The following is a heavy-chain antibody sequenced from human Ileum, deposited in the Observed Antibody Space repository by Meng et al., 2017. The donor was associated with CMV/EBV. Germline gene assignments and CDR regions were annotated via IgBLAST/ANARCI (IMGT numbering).Heavy chain of an antibody. V-gene: IGHV3-30-3*01. CDR3: ARDNRGYCSSTSCWNNWFDP. D-gene: IGHD2-2*01. J-gene: IGHJ5*02. Sequence: TYARPWVRQDPDKGLEWVAIISYDGSDKYYADSVKGRFTISRDNSKNTLYLQMNSLRAEDTAVYYCARDNRGYCSSTSCWNNWFDPWGQGTLVTVSS. CDR2: ISYDGSDK. CDR1: TYA.